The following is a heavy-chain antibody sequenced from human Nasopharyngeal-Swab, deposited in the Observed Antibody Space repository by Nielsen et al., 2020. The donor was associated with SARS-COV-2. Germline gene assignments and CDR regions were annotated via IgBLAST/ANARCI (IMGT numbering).Heavy chain of an antibody. CDR2: ISSSSSYI. J-gene: IGHJ4*02. D-gene: IGHD3-22*01. CDR1: GFTFSSYS. Sequence: GASLRLSCAASGFTFSSYSMNWVRQAPGKGLEWVSSISSSSSYIYYADSVKGRFTISRDNAKNSLYLQMNSLRAEDTAVYYCARDFNYYDSSGYDTRDYWGQGTLVTVSS. CDR3: ARDFNYYDSSGYDTRDY. V-gene: IGHV3-21*01.